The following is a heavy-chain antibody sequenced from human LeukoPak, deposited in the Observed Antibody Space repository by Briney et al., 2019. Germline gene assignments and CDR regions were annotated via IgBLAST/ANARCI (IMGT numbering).Heavy chain of an antibody. CDR1: GFTFDDYA. CDR3: AKDKDSSGPDCFDY. J-gene: IGHJ4*02. V-gene: IGHV3-9*01. CDR2: ISWSSANI. D-gene: IGHD6-19*01. Sequence: GRSLRLSCAASGFTFDDYAMHWVRQAPGKGLEWVSGISWSSANIAYAESVKGRFTICRDNAKNSLYLQMDSLRPDDTALYYCAKDKDSSGPDCFDYWGQGTLVTVSP.